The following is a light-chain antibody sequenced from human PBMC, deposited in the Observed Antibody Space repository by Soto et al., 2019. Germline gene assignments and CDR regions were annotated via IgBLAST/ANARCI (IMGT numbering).Light chain of an antibody. CDR1: QSISSW. V-gene: IGKV1-5*03. CDR3: QQYNSHRRT. Sequence: DIQMTQSPSTLSASVGDRVTITCRASQSISSWLAWYQQKPGKAPKLLIYKASSLESGVPSRFSGSGSGTEFKLTISRLQTDDFATYYCQQYNSHRRTFGQGTKGEIK. J-gene: IGKJ1*01. CDR2: KAS.